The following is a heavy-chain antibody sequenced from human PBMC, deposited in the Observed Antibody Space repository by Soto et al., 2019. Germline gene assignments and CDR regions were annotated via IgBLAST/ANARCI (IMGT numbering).Heavy chain of an antibody. V-gene: IGHV4-34*01. CDR3: ARGRGYCSSGSCHTNDY. Sequence: SETLSLTCAVYGGSFVGYYCSFIGHPAWKWLEWIVEINHSGSTNYNPSLKSRVTISVDTSKNQFSLKLSSVTAADTAVYYCARGRGYCSSGSCHTNDYWGQGTLVTVSS. CDR2: INHSGST. J-gene: IGHJ4*02. D-gene: IGHD2-15*01. CDR1: GGSFVGYY.